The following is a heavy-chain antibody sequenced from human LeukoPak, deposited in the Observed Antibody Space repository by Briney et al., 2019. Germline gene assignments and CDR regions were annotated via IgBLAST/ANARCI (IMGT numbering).Heavy chain of an antibody. CDR3: ARGAVSSALIAAAGTFDY. J-gene: IGHJ4*02. D-gene: IGHD6-13*01. Sequence: ASVKVSCKASGYTFTSYGISWVRQAPGQGLEWMGWISAYNGNTNYAQKLQGRVTMTTDTSTSTAYMELRSLRSGDTAVYYCARGAVSSALIAAAGTFDYWGQGTLVTVSS. V-gene: IGHV1-18*01. CDR1: GYTFTSYG. CDR2: ISAYNGNT.